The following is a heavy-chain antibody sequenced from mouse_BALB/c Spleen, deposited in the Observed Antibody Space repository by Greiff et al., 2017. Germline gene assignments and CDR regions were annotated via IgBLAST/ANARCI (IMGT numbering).Heavy chain of an antibody. CDR1: GFSLTGYG. CDR2: IWGDGST. D-gene: IGHD2-14*01. CDR3: ARDRRYAAMDD. Sequence: QVQLQQSGPGLVAPSQSLSITCTVSGFSLTGYGVNWVRKPPGKGLEWLGMIWGDGSTDYNSALNSRLSIRKDNAKSQVFLKMNSLQTDDTARYYCARDRRYAAMDDWGQGTAVTVSS. V-gene: IGHV2-6-7*01. J-gene: IGHJ4*01.